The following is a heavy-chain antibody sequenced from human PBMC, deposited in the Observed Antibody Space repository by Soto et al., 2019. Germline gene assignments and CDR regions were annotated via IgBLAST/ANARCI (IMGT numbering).Heavy chain of an antibody. D-gene: IGHD3-22*01. CDR2: IYPGDSDT. J-gene: IGHJ3*02. Sequence: PGESLKISCKASGYSFSDYWIGWVRQMPGRGLEWMGIIYPGDSDTRYSPSFQGQVTISADKSISTAYLQWSSLKASDTAMYYCARLTYYYDSSGYYDDAFDIWGQGTMVTVSS. CDR1: GYSFSDYW. V-gene: IGHV5-51*01. CDR3: ARLTYYYDSSGYYDDAFDI.